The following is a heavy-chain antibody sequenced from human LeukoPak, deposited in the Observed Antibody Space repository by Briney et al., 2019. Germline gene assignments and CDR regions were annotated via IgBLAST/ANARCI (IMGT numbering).Heavy chain of an antibody. Sequence: GGSLRLSCAASGSTFSDYYMSWIRQAPGKGLEWVSYISSSGSTIYYADSVKGRFTISRDNAKNSLYLQMNSLRAEDTALYYCVRMNYVSSGWGAPFDHWGQGTLVTVSS. CDR2: ISSSGSTI. CDR3: VRMNYVSSGWGAPFDH. CDR1: GSTFSDYY. J-gene: IGHJ4*02. D-gene: IGHD1-7*01. V-gene: IGHV3-11*04.